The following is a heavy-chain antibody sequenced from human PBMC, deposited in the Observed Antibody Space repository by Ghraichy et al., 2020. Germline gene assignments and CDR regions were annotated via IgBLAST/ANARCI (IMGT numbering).Heavy chain of an antibody. CDR2: IRSKTRNYAT. J-gene: IGHJ2*01. CDR3: AREKVSSSGWLDWYFDL. Sequence: GGSLRLSCAASGFTFSDSAMHWVRQASGKGLEWVGHIRSKTRNYATAYVASVKGRFTISRDDSKNTAYLQMNSLRAEDTAVYYCAREKVSSSGWLDWYFDLWGRGTLVTVSS. V-gene: IGHV3-73*01. CDR1: GFTFSDSA. D-gene: IGHD6-19*01.